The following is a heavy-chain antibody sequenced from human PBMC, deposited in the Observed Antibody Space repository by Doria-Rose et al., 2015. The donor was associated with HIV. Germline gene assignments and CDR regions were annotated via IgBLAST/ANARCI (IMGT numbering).Heavy chain of an antibody. V-gene: IGHV2-26*01. Sequence: QESGPVPVKPTETLTLTCTVSGVSLSSPGMGVSWIRQPPGKALEWLAHIFSDDERSYTTSLKSRFTISRGTSKSQVVLTMTDMDPVDTATYYCARIKSSRWYHKYYFDFWGQGTLVIVSA. CDR2: IFSDDER. CDR1: GVSLSSPGMG. D-gene: IGHD6-13*01. J-gene: IGHJ4*02. CDR3: ARIKSSRWYHKYYFDF.